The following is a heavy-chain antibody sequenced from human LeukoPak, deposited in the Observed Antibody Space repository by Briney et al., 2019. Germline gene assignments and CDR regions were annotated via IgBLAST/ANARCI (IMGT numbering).Heavy chain of an antibody. D-gene: IGHD6-19*01. CDR1: GFSVSNNY. CDR2: IYSGGST. Sequence: GGSLRLSCAASGFSVSNNYMSWVRQAPGKGLEWVSVIYSGGSTFYADSVKGRFTISRDNSKNTLYLQMNSLRAEDTAVYYCAREGPSIAVAAGDYWGQGTLVTVSS. J-gene: IGHJ4*02. V-gene: IGHV3-66*01. CDR3: AREGPSIAVAAGDY.